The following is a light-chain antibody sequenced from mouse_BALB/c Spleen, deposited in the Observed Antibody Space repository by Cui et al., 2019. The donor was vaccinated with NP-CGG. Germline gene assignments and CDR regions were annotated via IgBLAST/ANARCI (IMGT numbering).Light chain of an antibody. J-gene: IGLJ1*01. Sequence: QAVATQASARTTSPGETVTLTCRSSTGAVTTSNYANWVQEKPDHLFTGLIGGINNRAPGVPARFSGSLIGDKAALTITGAQTEDEAIYFCALWYSNHWVFGGGTKLTVL. CDR2: GIN. CDR3: ALWYSNHWV. V-gene: IGLV1*01. CDR1: TGAVTTSNY.